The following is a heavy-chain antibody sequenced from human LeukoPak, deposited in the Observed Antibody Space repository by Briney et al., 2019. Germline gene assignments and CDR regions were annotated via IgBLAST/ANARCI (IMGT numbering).Heavy chain of an antibody. Sequence: ASVKVSCKASGYTFTSYGISWVRQAPGQGLEWMGWISAYNGNTKYAQKLQGRVTMTTDTSTSIAYMELRSLRSDDTAVYYCARPSSGWYGTDYWGQGTLVTVSS. J-gene: IGHJ4*02. D-gene: IGHD6-19*01. CDR1: GYTFTSYG. CDR3: ARPSSGWYGTDY. CDR2: ISAYNGNT. V-gene: IGHV1-18*04.